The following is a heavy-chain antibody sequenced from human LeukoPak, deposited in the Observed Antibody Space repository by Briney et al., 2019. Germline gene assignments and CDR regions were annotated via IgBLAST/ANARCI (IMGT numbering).Heavy chain of an antibody. V-gene: IGHV3-30*04. CDR1: GFTFSSYA. CDR3: VRSLFDGFYYYGMDV. Sequence: GGSLRLSCAASGFTFSSYAMHWVRQAPGKGLEWVAVISYDGSNKYYADSVKARFTISRDNSKNTLYLQMNSLRAEDTAVYYCVRSLFDGFYYYGMDVWGQGTTVTVSS. CDR2: ISYDGSNK. J-gene: IGHJ6*02. D-gene: IGHD5-24*01.